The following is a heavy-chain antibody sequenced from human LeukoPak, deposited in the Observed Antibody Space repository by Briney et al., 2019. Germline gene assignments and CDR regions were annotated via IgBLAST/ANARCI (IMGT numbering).Heavy chain of an antibody. Sequence: PGGSLRLSCAVSGITFRTYAMSWVRQARGQGLEWVSSINGDGSSTYYADSVKGRFTISRDNSKNTLSLQMNSLRVEDTAVYYCAKWGAQAGIYRAVDCWGRGTLVTVSS. CDR1: GITFRTYA. V-gene: IGHV3-23*01. CDR3: AKWGAQAGIYRAVDC. CDR2: INGDGSST. D-gene: IGHD3-10*01. J-gene: IGHJ4*02.